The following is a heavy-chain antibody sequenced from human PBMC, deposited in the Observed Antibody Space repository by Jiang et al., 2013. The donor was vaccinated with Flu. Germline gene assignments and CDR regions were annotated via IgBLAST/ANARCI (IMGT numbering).Heavy chain of an antibody. CDR3: ASPMNSYGDYDY. CDR2: IKQDGSEK. J-gene: IGHJ4*02. Sequence: QLLESGGGLVQPGGSLRLSCAASGFTFSSYWDELGPPGSEGRGLEWVANIKQDGSEKYYVDSVKGRFTISRDNAKNSLYLQMNSLRAEDMAVYYCASPMNSYGDYDYWGQGTLVTVSS. V-gene: IGHV3-7*01. CDR1: GFTFSSYW. D-gene: IGHD4-17*01.